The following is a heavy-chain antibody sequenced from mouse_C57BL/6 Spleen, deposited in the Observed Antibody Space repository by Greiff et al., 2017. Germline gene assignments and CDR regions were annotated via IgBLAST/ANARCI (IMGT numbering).Heavy chain of an antibody. CDR1: GYTFTSYW. CDR3: AMGLERRWYFDV. J-gene: IGHJ1*03. V-gene: IGHV1-74*01. Sequence: QVQLQQPGAELVKPGASVKVSCKASGYTFTSYWMHWVKQRPGQGLEWIGRIHPTDSDTNYNQKFKGKATLTVDKSSSTAYMQHSSLTSEASAVYYCAMGLERRWYFDVWGTGTTVTVSS. D-gene: IGHD3-3*01. CDR2: IHPTDSDT.